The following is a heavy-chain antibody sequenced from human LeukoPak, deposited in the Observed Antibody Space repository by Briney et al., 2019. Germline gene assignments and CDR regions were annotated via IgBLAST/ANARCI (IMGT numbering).Heavy chain of an antibody. J-gene: IGHJ5*02. CDR3: ARGVAACTNGVCGRGWFDP. CDR2: IYYSGST. Sequence: SETLSLTCAVYGGSFSGYYWSWIRQHPGKGLEWIGYIYYSGSTYYNPSLKSRVTISVDTSKNQFSLKLSSVTAADTAVYYCARGVAACTNGVCGRGWFDPWGQGTLVTVSS. CDR1: GGSFSGYY. V-gene: IGHV4-31*11. D-gene: IGHD2-8*01.